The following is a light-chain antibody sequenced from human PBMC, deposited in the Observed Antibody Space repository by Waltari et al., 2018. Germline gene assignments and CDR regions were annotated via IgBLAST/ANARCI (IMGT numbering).Light chain of an antibody. V-gene: IGKV1-39*01. Sequence: DIQMTQSPSSLSASVGDRVTITCRASQTISSYLNWYQQKPGKAPELLIYAASSLQSGVPSRFSCRGAGTDFTLTISSLQPEDFATYYCQQSYSTPRTFGQGTKVEMK. CDR3: QQSYSTPRT. CDR1: QTISSY. J-gene: IGKJ1*01. CDR2: AAS.